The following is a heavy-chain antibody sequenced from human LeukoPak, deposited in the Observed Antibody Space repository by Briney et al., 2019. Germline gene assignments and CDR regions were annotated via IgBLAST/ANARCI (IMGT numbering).Heavy chain of an antibody. CDR1: GITLSNYA. J-gene: IGHJ4*02. V-gene: IGHV3-23*01. CDR2: ISGSGGST. CDR3: AKASYYDSPY. Sequence: GGSLRLSCAVSGITLSNYAMSWVRQAPGKGLEWVSAISGSGGSTYYADSVKGRFTISRDNSKNTLYLQMNSLRAEDTAVYYCAKASYYDSPYWGQGTLVTVSS. D-gene: IGHD3-22*01.